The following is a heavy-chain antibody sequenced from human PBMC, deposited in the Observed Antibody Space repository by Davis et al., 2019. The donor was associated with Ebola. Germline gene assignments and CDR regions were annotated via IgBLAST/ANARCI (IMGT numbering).Heavy chain of an antibody. J-gene: IGHJ4*02. Sequence: SETLSLTCAVYGGSFSGYYWSWIRQPPGKGLEWIGEINHSGSTNYNPSPKSRLTISVDTSKNQFSLKLSAVTAADTAVYYCARGPSIRHFDYWGQGTLVTVSS. CDR2: INHSGST. V-gene: IGHV4-34*01. CDR3: ARGPSIRHFDY. CDR1: GGSFSGYY. D-gene: IGHD2/OR15-2a*01.